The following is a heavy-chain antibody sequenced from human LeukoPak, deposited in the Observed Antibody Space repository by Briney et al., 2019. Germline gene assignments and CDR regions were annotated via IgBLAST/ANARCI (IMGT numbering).Heavy chain of an antibody. CDR1: GFTFSSYA. D-gene: IGHD3-10*01. V-gene: IGHV3-23*01. J-gene: IGHJ6*04. CDR3: AKDPYRVRGENYYYGMDV. Sequence: GGSLRLSCAASGFTFSSYAMSWVRQAPGKGLEWVSAISGSGGNTYYADSVKGRFTISRDNSKNTLYLQMNSLRAEDTAVYYCAKDPYRVRGENYYYGMDVWGKGTTVTVSS. CDR2: ISGSGGNT.